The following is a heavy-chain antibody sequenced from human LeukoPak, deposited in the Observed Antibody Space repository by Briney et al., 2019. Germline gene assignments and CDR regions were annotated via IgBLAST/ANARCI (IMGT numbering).Heavy chain of an antibody. Sequence: PGGSLRLSCAASGATFSSYAMSWVRQAPGKGLEWVSAISGSGGSTYYADSVKGRFTISRDNSKNTLYLQMNSLRAEDTAVYYCANGGDLRYFDWLSPFDYWGQGTLVTVSS. CDR1: GATFSSYA. J-gene: IGHJ4*02. CDR2: ISGSGGST. CDR3: ANGGDLRYFDWLSPFDY. D-gene: IGHD3-9*01. V-gene: IGHV3-23*01.